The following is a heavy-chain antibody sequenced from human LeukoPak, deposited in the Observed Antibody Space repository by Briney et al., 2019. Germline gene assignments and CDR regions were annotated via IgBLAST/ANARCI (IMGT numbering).Heavy chain of an antibody. CDR1: GYTFTSYY. J-gene: IGHJ4*02. CDR2: IIPIFGTA. Sequence: ASVKVSCKASGYTFTSYYMHWVRQAPGQGLEWMGGIIPIFGTANYAQKFQGRVTITADESTSTAYMELSSLRSEDTAVYYCARTQMATITPPGYYFDYWGQGTLVTVSS. CDR3: ARTQMATITPPGYYFDY. V-gene: IGHV1-69*13. D-gene: IGHD5-24*01.